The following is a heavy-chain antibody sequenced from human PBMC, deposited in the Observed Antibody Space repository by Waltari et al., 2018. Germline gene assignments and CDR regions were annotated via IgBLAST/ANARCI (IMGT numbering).Heavy chain of an antibody. CDR2: TTYSGVT. V-gene: IGHV4-59*02. CDR3: ARSPRKAFFAP. Sequence: QVQLQESGPGLVKSWETLSLTCDISGGSVASSYWHWLRQPLGKGLEWIGYTTYSGVTKYSPYHKGRVTSSAEAPKNQISLRPTSVTTADTATYFCARSPRKAFFAPWGPGILVTVSS. CDR1: GGSVASSY. D-gene: IGHD6-13*01. J-gene: IGHJ5*02.